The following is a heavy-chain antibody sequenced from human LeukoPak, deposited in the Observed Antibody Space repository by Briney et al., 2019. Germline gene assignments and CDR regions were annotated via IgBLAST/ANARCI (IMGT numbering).Heavy chain of an antibody. J-gene: IGHJ4*02. D-gene: IGHD5-18*01. CDR1: GGSISSSSYY. CDR3: ATQMDTAMVFTPYFDY. V-gene: IGHV4-39*01. Sequence: SETLSLTCTVSGGSISSSSYYWGWIRQPPGKGLEWIGSIYYSGSTYYNPSLKSRVTISVDTSKSQFSPKLSSVTAADTAVYYCATQMDTAMVFTPYFDYWGQGTLVTVSS. CDR2: IYYSGST.